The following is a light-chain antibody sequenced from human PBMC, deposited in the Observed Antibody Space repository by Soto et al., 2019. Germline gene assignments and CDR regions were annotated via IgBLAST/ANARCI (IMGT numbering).Light chain of an antibody. J-gene: IGLJ2*01. CDR2: EVS. V-gene: IGLV2-14*01. Sequence: QSALTQPASVSGSPGQSITISCTGTRSDVGGYNYVSWYQQHPGKAPKLMIYEVSNRPSGVSNRFSGSKSGNTASLTISGLQAEDEADYYCSSYTSRSTRVFGGGTKLTVL. CDR1: RSDVGGYNY. CDR3: SSYTSRSTRV.